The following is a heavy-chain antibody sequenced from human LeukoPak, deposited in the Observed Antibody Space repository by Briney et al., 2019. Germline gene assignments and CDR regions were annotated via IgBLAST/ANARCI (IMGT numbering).Heavy chain of an antibody. CDR2: ISSSSSYI. J-gene: IGHJ6*04. CDR3: AELGITMIGGV. CDR1: GFTFSSYG. D-gene: IGHD3-10*02. Sequence: GGSLRLSCAASGFTFSSYGMHWVRQAPGKGLEWVSSISSSSSYIYSADSVKGRFTISRDNAKNSLYLQMNSLRAEDTAVYYCAELGITMIGGVWGKGTTVTISS. V-gene: IGHV3-21*01.